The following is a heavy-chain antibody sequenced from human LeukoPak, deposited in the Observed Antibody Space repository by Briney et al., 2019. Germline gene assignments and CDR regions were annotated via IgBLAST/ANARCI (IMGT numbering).Heavy chain of an antibody. CDR2: ISAYNGNT. CDR3: ARDGWEQRSSDI. V-gene: IGHV1-18*01. Sequence: ASVKVSCKASGYTFTSYDINWVRQATGQGLEWMGWISAYNGNTNYAQKLQGRVTMTTDTSTSTAYMELRSLRSDDTAVYYCARDGWEQRSSDIWGQGTMVTVSS. CDR1: GYTFTSYD. J-gene: IGHJ3*02. D-gene: IGHD1-26*01.